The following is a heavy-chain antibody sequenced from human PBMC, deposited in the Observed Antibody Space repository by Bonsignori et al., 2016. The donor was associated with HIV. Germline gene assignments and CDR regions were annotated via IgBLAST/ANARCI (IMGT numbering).Heavy chain of an antibody. D-gene: IGHD2/OR15-2a*01. J-gene: IGHJ4*02. V-gene: IGHV4-59*01. Sequence: RQAPGKGLEWIGYIYYSGSTNYNPSLKSRVTISVDTSKNQFSLRLSSVTAADTAVYYCARGSNFDCWGQGTLVTVS. CDR3: ARGSNFDC. CDR2: IYYSGST.